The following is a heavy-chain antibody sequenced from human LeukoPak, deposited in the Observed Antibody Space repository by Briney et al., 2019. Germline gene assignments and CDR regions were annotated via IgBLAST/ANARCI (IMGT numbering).Heavy chain of an antibody. CDR2: ISSSSSYI. Sequence: GGSLRLSCAASGFTFSSYSMNWVRQAPGKGLEWVPSISSSSSYIYYADSVKGRFAISRDNAKNSLYLQVNSLRAEDTAVYYYARKMAGDSSVCFDYWGQGTLVTVSS. V-gene: IGHV3-21*01. J-gene: IGHJ4*02. D-gene: IGHD6-19*01. CDR3: ARKMAGDSSVCFDY. CDR1: GFTFSSYS.